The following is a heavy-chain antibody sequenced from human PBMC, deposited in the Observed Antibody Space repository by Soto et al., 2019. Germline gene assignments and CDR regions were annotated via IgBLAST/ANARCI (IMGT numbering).Heavy chain of an antibody. V-gene: IGHV3-23*01. CDR2: INGGGDST. CDR1: GFTFSSYA. D-gene: IGHD1-1*01. CDR3: ARGWTFDL. J-gene: IGHJ4*02. Sequence: GGSLRLSCAASGFTFSSYAMSWVRQAPGKGLEWVSGINGGGDSTYFADSVRGRFTISIDNSKNTLFLHMNSLRAEDTAVYYCARGWTFDLWGQGTLVTVSS.